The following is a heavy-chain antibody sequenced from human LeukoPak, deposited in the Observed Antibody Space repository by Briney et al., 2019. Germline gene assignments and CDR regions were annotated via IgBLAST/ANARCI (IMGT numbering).Heavy chain of an antibody. V-gene: IGHV3-21*01. J-gene: IGHJ4*02. CDR3: TTGDYS. CDR1: GFTFSTYN. CDR2: ITSSSAYV. Sequence: PGGSLRLSCAASGFTFSTYNMNWVRQAPGKGLEWVSAITSSSAYVYYADSVKGRFTISRDNSKNTLCLQMNSLRAEDTAVYYCTTGDYSWGQGTLVTVSS.